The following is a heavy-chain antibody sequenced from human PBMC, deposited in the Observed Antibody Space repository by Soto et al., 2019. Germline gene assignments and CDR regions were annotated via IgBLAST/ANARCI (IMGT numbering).Heavy chain of an antibody. D-gene: IGHD2-2*01. CDR2: ISGSGGST. Sequence: GGSLRLSCAASGFTFSSYAMSWVRQAPGKGLEWVSAISGSGGSTYYADSVKGRFTISRDNSKNTLYLQMNSLRAEDTAVYYCAKEGYCSSTSCYVGYYYYYYMDVWGKGTTVTVSS. J-gene: IGHJ6*03. CDR3: AKEGYCSSTSCYVGYYYYYYMDV. CDR1: GFTFSSYA. V-gene: IGHV3-23*01.